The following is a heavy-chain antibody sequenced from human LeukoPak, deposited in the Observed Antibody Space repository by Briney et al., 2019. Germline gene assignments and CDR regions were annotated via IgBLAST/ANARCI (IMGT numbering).Heavy chain of an antibody. V-gene: IGHV3-23*01. Sequence: PGGSLRLSCAASGFTFSNFVMNWVRQAPGKGLEWVSSIGVGGGVTDYADSVKGRFTVSRDNSKNTLYLQMNSLRAEDTAVYYCAAGYGCGYGGQGTLVTVSS. CDR3: AAGYGCGY. D-gene: IGHD5-18*01. CDR2: IGVGGGVT. J-gene: IGHJ4*02. CDR1: GFTFSNFV.